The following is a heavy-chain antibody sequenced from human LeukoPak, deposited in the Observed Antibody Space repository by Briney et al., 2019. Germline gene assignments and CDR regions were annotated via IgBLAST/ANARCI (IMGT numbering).Heavy chain of an antibody. CDR2: IFYSGST. J-gene: IGHJ3*02. Sequence: SETLSLTCTVSGYSISSGYYWGWIRQPPGKGLEWIGNIFYSGSTYYSPSLRSRVTISLDTSRNQFSLKLNSVTAADTAVYYCAKSNGYGLVDIWGQGTMVTVSS. D-gene: IGHD3-10*01. V-gene: IGHV4-38-2*02. CDR1: GYSISSGYY. CDR3: AKSNGYGLVDI.